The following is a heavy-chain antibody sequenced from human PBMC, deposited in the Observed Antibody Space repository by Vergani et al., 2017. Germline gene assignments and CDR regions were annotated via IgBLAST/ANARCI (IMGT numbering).Heavy chain of an antibody. V-gene: IGHV4-31*03. CDR2: LYYSGST. CDR1: GGSISSGGYS. CDR3: ARAGYSYGYGAFDY. D-gene: IGHD5-18*01. Sequence: QVQLQESGPGLVKPSQTLSLTCTVSGGSISSGGYSWSWIRQHPGKGLEWIGYLYYSGSTYYNPSLKSRVTISVDTSKNQFYLELSSVTAADTAVYYCARAGYSYGYGAFDYWGQGTLVTVSS. J-gene: IGHJ4*02.